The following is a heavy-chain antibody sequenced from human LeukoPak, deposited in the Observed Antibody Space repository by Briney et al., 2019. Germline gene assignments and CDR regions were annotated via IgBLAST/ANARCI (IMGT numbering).Heavy chain of an antibody. CDR2: IYYTGST. D-gene: IGHD6-13*01. Sequence: SETLSLTCTVSGGSISSSNYYWGWIRQPPGEGLEWIGSIYYTGSTYYNPSLKSRITISVDTSKNQFSLKLSSVTAADTAVYYCARDLAAAAPDGAFDIWGQGTMVTVSS. V-gene: IGHV4-39*07. J-gene: IGHJ3*02. CDR3: ARDLAAAAPDGAFDI. CDR1: GGSISSSNYY.